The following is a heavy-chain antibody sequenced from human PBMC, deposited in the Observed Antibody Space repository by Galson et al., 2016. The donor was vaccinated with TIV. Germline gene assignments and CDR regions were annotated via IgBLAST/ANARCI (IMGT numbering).Heavy chain of an antibody. CDR1: GFSFSSLR. CDR2: ITNTGSLK. CDR3: ARDHPQGWGFDC. J-gene: IGHJ4*02. D-gene: IGHD7-27*01. Sequence: SLRLSCAASGFSFSSLRMHWVRQAPGKGLEWVSSITNTGSLKHYPDSLKGQFTISRDNARNSVFLQVNSLRAEDTAVYYCARDHPQGWGFDCWGQGTLVTVSS. V-gene: IGHV3-21*01.